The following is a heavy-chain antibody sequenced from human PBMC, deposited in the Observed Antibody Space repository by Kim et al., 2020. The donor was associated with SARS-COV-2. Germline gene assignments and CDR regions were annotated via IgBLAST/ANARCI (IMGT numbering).Heavy chain of an antibody. D-gene: IGHD2-15*01. J-gene: IGHJ4*02. CDR3: TIRGYCSGGSCYSYYFDY. V-gene: IGHV3-15*01. Sequence: VKGRFTISRDDSKNTLYLQMNSLKAEHTAVYYCTIRGYCSGGSCYSYYFDYWGQGTLVTVSS.